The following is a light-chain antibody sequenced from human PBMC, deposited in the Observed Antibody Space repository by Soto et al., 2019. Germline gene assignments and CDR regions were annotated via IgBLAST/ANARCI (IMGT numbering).Light chain of an antibody. Sequence: DIVMTQSPDSLAVSLGERATINCKSSQSVLYSSNNKNYLAWYQQKPGQPPKLLISWASTRESGVPDRFSGSGSGTDFPLTISSLQAEDVAVYYCQQYSSTPYTFGHGTKVDIK. CDR3: QQYSSTPYT. V-gene: IGKV4-1*01. CDR1: QSVLYSSNNKNY. CDR2: WAS. J-gene: IGKJ3*01.